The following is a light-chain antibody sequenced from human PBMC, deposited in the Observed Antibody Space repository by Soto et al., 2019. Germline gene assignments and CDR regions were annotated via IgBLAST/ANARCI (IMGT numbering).Light chain of an antibody. J-gene: IGKJ1*01. CDR1: QSISSW. CDR2: KAS. CDR3: QQYNSYPWT. Sequence: ILLTQSPSSLSASVVDRVTLTCRASQSISSWLAWYQQKPGKAPKLLIYKASSLESGVPSRFSGSGSGTEFTLTISSLQPDDFATYYCQQYNSYPWTFGQGTKVDIK. V-gene: IGKV1-5*03.